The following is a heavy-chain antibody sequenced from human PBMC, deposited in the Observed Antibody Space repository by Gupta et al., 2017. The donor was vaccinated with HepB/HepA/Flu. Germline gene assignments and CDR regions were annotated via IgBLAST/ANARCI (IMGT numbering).Heavy chain of an antibody. J-gene: IGHJ5*02. D-gene: IGHD1-20*01. CDR3: ARRSRISGWFDP. V-gene: IGHV4-39*01. CDR2: IYYSGST. Sequence: QLQLQESGPGLVKPSETLSLTCTVSGGSISRSSYYWGWIRQPPGKGLEWIGSIYYSGSTYYNPSLKSRVTISVDTSKNQFSLKLSSVTAADTAVYYCARRSRISGWFDPWGQGTLVTVSS. CDR1: GGSISRSSYY.